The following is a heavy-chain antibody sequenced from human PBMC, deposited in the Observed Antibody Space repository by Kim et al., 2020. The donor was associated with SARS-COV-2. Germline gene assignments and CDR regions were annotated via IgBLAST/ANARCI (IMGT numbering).Heavy chain of an antibody. CDR1: GFTFSSYA. Sequence: GGSLRLSCAASGFTFSSYAMSWVRQAPGKGLEWVSAISGSGGSTYYADSVKGRFTISRDNSKNTLYLQMNSLRAEDTAVYYCAKIPLIYCSSTSCKRGPLSYWGQGTLVTVSS. V-gene: IGHV3-23*01. CDR2: ISGSGGST. CDR3: AKIPLIYCSSTSCKRGPLSY. D-gene: IGHD2-2*01. J-gene: IGHJ4*02.